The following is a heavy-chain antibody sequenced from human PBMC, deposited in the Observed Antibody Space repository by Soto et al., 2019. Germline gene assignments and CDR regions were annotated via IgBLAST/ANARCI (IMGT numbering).Heavy chain of an antibody. CDR3: AKDRGDSSGYRNYYFDY. J-gene: IGHJ4*02. V-gene: IGHV3-30*18. CDR1: GITFGIYG. D-gene: IGHD3-22*01. CDR2: ISYDGSNK. Sequence: GWSLRLSCAASGITFGIYGMHWVRQAPGKGLEWVAFISYDGSNKYYADSVKGRFTISRDNSKNTLYLQMNSLRAEDTAVYYCAKDRGDSSGYRNYYFDYWGQGTLVTVSS.